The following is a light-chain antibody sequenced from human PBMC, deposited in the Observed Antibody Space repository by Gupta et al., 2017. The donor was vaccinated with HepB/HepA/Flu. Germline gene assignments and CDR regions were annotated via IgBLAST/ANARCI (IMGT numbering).Light chain of an antibody. Sequence: QSVVTQPPSASGPPGPRVPISCSGSNSNIGHNAVNWYQHVPGSAPKLLIYDTNHRPSGVPDRFSGSKSGTSASLAISGLQSEDEADYYCATWDDSLNGAVFGGGTKLTVL. CDR1: NSNIGHNA. J-gene: IGLJ2*01. V-gene: IGLV1-44*01. CDR3: ATWDDSLNGAV. CDR2: DTN.